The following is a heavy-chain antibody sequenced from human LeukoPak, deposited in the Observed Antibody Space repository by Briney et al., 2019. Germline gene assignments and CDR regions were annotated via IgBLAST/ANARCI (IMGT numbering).Heavy chain of an antibody. D-gene: IGHD4-17*01. J-gene: IGHJ3*02. CDR1: GFTFSSYS. CDR2: ISSSSSYI. CDR3: AFDYGDHDAFDI. Sequence: GGSLRLSCAASGFTFSSYSMNWVRQAPGKGLEWVSSISSSSSYIYYADSVKGRFTISRDNAKNSLYLQMNSLRAEDTAVYYCAFDYGDHDAFDIWGQGTMVTVSS. V-gene: IGHV3-21*01.